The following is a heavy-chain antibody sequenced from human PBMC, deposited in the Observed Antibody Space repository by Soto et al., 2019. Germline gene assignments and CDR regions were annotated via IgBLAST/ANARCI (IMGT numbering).Heavy chain of an antibody. J-gene: IGHJ4*02. D-gene: IGHD3-22*01. CDR3: ARIVEYYYNTSGYFLEN. CDR1: GYTFSAYW. CDR2: IYPGDSET. V-gene: IGHV5-51*01. Sequence: PGESLKISCKGSGYTFSAYWIAWVRQMPGKGLEWMGMIYPGDSETRYSPSFQGQVTISADKSITTAFLQWSSLKASDTAMYHCARIVEYYYNTSGYFLENWGQGTQVTVS.